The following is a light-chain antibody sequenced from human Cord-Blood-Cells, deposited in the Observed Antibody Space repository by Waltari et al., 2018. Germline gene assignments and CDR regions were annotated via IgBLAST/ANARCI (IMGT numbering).Light chain of an antibody. Sequence: DIVMTQSPLSLPVTPGEPASTYCRSSQSLLHSNGYNYLDWYLQKPGQSPQLLIYLGSNRASGVPDRFSGSGSGTDFTLKISRVEAEDVGVYYCMQALQTPFTFGPGTKVDIK. V-gene: IGKV2-28*01. J-gene: IGKJ3*01. CDR3: MQALQTPFT. CDR2: LGS. CDR1: QSLLHSNGYNY.